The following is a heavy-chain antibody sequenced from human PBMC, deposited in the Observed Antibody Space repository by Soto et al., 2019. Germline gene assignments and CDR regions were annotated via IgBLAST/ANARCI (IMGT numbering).Heavy chain of an antibody. CDR1: GFTFSSYS. Sequence: GGSLRLSCAASGFTFSSYSMNWVRQAPGKGLEWVSSISSSSSYIYYADSVKGRFTISRDNAKNSLYLQMNSLRAEDTAVYYCARALPFFSSSSGFAPFDIWGQGTMVTVSS. CDR2: ISSSSSYI. CDR3: ARALPFFSSSSGFAPFDI. J-gene: IGHJ3*02. D-gene: IGHD6-6*01. V-gene: IGHV3-21*01.